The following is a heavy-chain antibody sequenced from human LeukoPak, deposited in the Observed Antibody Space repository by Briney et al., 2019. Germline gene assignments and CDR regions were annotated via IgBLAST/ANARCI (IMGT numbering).Heavy chain of an antibody. J-gene: IGHJ6*02. V-gene: IGHV3-66*01. D-gene: IGHD4-11*01. CDR2: IYSGGST. Sequence: SGGYLRLSCAASGFTVSSYYMTWVRQAPGKGLEWVSVIYSGGSTYYADSVKGRVAISRDNSKNTVFLQMNSVRAEDTAVYYCARSYSNHLFGMDVWGQGTTVTVSS. CDR1: GFTVSSYY. CDR3: ARSYSNHLFGMDV.